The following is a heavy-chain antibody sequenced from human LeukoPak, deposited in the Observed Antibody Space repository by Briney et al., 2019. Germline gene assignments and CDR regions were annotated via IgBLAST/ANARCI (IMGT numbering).Heavy chain of an antibody. CDR1: GGSISRTNYY. J-gene: IGHJ5*02. CDR3: ARGLAHYYDFWSGYFQTWFDP. Sequence: SETLSLTCTVSGGSISRTNYYWGWIRQPPGKGLEWIGTIYYSGSSYYSPSLKSRVTISLDTSKNQFSLKLSSVTAADSAVYYCARGLAHYYDFWSGYFQTWFDPWGQGTLVTVSS. CDR2: IYYSGSS. D-gene: IGHD3-3*01. V-gene: IGHV4-39*07.